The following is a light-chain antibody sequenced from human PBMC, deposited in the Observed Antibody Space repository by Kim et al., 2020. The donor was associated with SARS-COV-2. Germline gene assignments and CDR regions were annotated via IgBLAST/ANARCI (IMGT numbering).Light chain of an antibody. V-gene: IGKV3-15*01. Sequence: SPGERDTLHCRASQSVSNNLAWYQHKPGQPPRLLIYGASTRATGVPARFSGSGSGTDFTLTVSSLQSEDFAVYYCHQYNDWPPGDTFGQGTKLEI. CDR3: HQYNDWPPGDT. CDR2: GAS. CDR1: QSVSNN. J-gene: IGKJ2*01.